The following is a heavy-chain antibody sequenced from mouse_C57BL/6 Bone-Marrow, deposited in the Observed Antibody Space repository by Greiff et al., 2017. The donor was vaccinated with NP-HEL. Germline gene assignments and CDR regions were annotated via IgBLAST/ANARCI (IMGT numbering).Heavy chain of an antibody. Sequence: QVQLKQSGPELVKPGASVKISCKASGYAFSSSWMNWVKQRPGKGLEWIGRIYPGDGDTNYNGKFKGKATLTADKSSSTAYMQLSSLTSEDSAVYFCTTVVGGAMDYWGQGTSVTVSS. V-gene: IGHV1-82*01. CDR2: IYPGDGDT. CDR3: TTVVGGAMDY. D-gene: IGHD1-1*01. J-gene: IGHJ4*01. CDR1: GYAFSSSW.